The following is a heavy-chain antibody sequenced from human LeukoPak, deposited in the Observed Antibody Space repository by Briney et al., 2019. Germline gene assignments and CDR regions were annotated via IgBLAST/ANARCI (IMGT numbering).Heavy chain of an antibody. CDR1: GGSISSYY. J-gene: IGHJ4*02. V-gene: IGHV4-4*07. CDR2: IYTSGST. Sequence: SETLSLTCTVSGGSISSYYWSWIRQPAGEGLEWIGRIYTSGSTNYNPSLKSRVTMSVDTSKNQFSLKLCSVTAADTAVYYCARRVRMVRGVNRFDYWGQGTLVTVSS. D-gene: IGHD3-10*01. CDR3: ARRVRMVRGVNRFDY.